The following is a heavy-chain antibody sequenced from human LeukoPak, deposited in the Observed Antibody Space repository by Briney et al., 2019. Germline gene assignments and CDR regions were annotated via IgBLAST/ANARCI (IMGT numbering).Heavy chain of an antibody. V-gene: IGHV3-48*03. Sequence: PGGSLRLSCAASGFNVISFEMTWVRQAPGLGLEFLSYISDSGGVIKYADSVKGRFIISRDSAENALYLQMNNLGADDTAVYFCAGGPQYTGSFPYWGQGTLVAVSS. CDR1: GFNVISFE. CDR3: AGGPQYTGSFPY. CDR2: ISDSGGVI. D-gene: IGHD1-26*01. J-gene: IGHJ4*02.